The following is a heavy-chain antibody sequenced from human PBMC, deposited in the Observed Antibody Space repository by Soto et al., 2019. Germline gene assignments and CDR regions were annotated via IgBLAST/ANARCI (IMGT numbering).Heavy chain of an antibody. CDR2: IYYSGTT. CDR1: GGSIISGGYY. V-gene: IGHV4-31*03. J-gene: IGHJ4*02. CDR3: AADTTGYYADY. D-gene: IGHD3-9*01. Sequence: QVQLQESGPGLVKPSQTLSLPCTVSGGSIISGGYYWSWMRQHPGKGLEWIGYIYYSGTTYYNPSPKSRVTISVDTSKNQFSLKLSSVTAADTAVYYCAADTTGYYADYWGQGTLVTVSS.